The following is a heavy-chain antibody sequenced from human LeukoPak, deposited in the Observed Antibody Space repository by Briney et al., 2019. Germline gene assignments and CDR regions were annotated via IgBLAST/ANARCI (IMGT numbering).Heavy chain of an antibody. J-gene: IGHJ4*02. D-gene: IGHD3-9*01. CDR2: IYYSGNM. CDR1: GDSISSGGYY. CDR3: ARGGSILTFDY. Sequence: SETLSLTCSVSGDSISSGGYYWSWIRQHPGKGLEWIGYIYYSGNMYYNPSLKSRVTISVDTSKNQFSLKLSSVTAADTAVYYCARGGSILTFDYWGQGTLVTVSS. V-gene: IGHV4-31*03.